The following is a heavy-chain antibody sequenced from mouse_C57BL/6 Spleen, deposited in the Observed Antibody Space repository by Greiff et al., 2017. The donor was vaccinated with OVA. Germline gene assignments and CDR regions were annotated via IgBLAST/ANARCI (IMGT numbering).Heavy chain of an antibody. CDR2: IRNKANGYTT. V-gene: IGHV7-3*01. CDR3: ARYTVITTVVATDWYFDV. J-gene: IGHJ1*03. CDR1: GFTFTDYY. Sequence: EVHLVESGGGLVQPGGSLSLSCAASGFTFTDYYMSWVRQTPGQGLEWLGFIRNKANGYTTEYSASVKGRFTISIDNSQSILYIKMNALRSEDSATYYCARYTVITTVVATDWYFDVRGTGTTVTVSS. D-gene: IGHD1-1*01.